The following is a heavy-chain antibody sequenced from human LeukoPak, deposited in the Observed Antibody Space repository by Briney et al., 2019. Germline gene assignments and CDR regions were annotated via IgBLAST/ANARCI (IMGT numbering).Heavy chain of an antibody. V-gene: IGHV3-21*01. Sequence: PGRSLRLSCTASGFTFSSYGMHWVRQAPGKGLEWVSSISSSSSYIYYADSVKGRFTISRDNAKNSLYLQMNSLRAEDTAVYYCARVAEMRYYDSSGYLPTWGQGTLVTVSS. D-gene: IGHD3-22*01. CDR2: ISSSSSYI. CDR1: GFTFSSYG. J-gene: IGHJ5*02. CDR3: ARVAEMRYYDSSGYLPT.